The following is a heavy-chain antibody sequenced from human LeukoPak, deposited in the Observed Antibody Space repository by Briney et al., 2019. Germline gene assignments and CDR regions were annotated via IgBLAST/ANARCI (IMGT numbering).Heavy chain of an antibody. CDR3: ARHPMGFTVTTAYYYYYYYMDV. CDR1: GYSISSGYY. J-gene: IGHJ6*03. D-gene: IGHD4-17*01. CDR2: IYHSGST. Sequence: PSETLSLTCAVSGYSISSGYYWGWIRQPPGKGLEWIGSIYHSGSTYYNPSLKSRVTISVDTSKNQFSLKLSSVTAADTAVYCCARHPMGFTVTTAYYYYYYYMDVWGKGTTVTVSS. V-gene: IGHV4-38-2*01.